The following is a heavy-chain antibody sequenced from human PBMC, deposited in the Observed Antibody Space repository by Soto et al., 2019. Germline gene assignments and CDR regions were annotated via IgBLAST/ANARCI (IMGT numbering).Heavy chain of an antibody. CDR3: ARIGGYHGPLDY. V-gene: IGHV4-59*01. CDR2: TYYRGST. D-gene: IGHD3-16*02. J-gene: IGHJ4*02. CDR1: GVSISSYF. Sequence: SETLSLTCSVSGVSISSYFWSWIRQPPGRELEWIGYTYYRGSTNYSPSLKSRVAISLDTSENQFSLKVNSVTAADTAVYYCARIGGYHGPLDYWGQGTPVTVSS.